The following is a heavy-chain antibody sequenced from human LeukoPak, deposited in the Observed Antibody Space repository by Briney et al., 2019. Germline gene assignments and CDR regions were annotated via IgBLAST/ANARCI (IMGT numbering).Heavy chain of an antibody. D-gene: IGHD6-13*01. CDR1: GFTFDDYA. Sequence: GRSLRLSCAASGFTFDDYATHWVRQAPGKGLEWVSAISGSGDSTYYGDSVKGRFTISRDNSKNTLYLQMNSLRAEDTAVYYCAKTRPLDSSSWSHGDYWGQGTLVTVSS. J-gene: IGHJ4*02. CDR2: ISGSGDST. V-gene: IGHV3-23*01. CDR3: AKTRPLDSSSWSHGDY.